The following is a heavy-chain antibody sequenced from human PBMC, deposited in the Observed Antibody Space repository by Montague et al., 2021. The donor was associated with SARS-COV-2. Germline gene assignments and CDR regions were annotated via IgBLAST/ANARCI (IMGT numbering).Heavy chain of an antibody. CDR1: GGSISSNSYY. D-gene: IGHD2-2*01. CDR3: ARHYGVVVPASVYYYYGMDV. V-gene: IGHV4-39*01. Sequence: SETLSLTCTVSGGSISSNSYYWGWIRPPTGKGLVWNGCIYYSGSYYYNLSIKSRVTIYVDKSKNKFSLKLSTVTAADAAVYYCARHYGVVVPASVYYYYGMDVWGQGTTVTVSS. CDR2: IYYSGSY. J-gene: IGHJ6*02.